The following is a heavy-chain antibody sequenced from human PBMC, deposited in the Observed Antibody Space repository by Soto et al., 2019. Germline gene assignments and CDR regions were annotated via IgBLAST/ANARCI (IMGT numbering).Heavy chain of an antibody. J-gene: IGHJ6*03. D-gene: IGHD4-17*01. Sequence: QVQLVQSGAEVKKPGSSVKVSCKASGSTFSNYTISWVRQAPGQGLEWMGRIIPILGVANYAQKFQGRFTITADKSTSTVDMEMSSLRSDHTPVYYCAKVAEMGTVTKGFYYYMDVWGEGTTVTVSS. V-gene: IGHV1-69*02. CDR2: IIPILGVA. CDR1: GSTFSNYT. CDR3: AKVAEMGTVTKGFYYYMDV.